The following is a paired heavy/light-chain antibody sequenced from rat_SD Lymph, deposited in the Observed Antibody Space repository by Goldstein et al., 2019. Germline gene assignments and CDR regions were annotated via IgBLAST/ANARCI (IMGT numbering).Light chain of an antibody. CDR1: QNVGIN. CDR3: LQHNSYPPT. CDR2: WAS. Sequence: NTVMTQSPTSMFTSVGDRVTMSCKASQNVGINVGWYQQKTGQSPKRLIYWASNRDTGVPDRFTGSGSGTDFTLTISNMQAEDPAIYYCLQHNSYPPTFGGGTKLELK. J-gene: IGKJ1*01. V-gene: IGKV6S4*01.
Heavy chain of an antibody. J-gene: IGHJ2*01. D-gene: IGHD1-11*01. CDR1: GFTFSNYG. V-gene: IGHV5-29*01. Sequence: EVQLVESGGGLVQPGRSMKLSCAASGFTFSNYGMAWVRQAPTKGLEWVATISYDGSSTYYRDSVKGRFTISRDNAKSTLYLQMNSLRSEDTATYYCTRAPYGGYSEGFDYWGQGVMVTVSS. CDR2: ISYDGSST. CDR3: TRAPYGGYSEGFDY.